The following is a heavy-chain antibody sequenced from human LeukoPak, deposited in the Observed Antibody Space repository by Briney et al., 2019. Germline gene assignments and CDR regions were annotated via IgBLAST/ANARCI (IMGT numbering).Heavy chain of an antibody. CDR1: GFTFSNYW. J-gene: IGHJ5*02. V-gene: IGHV3-74*01. D-gene: IGHD1-1*01. CDR2: INEDASSI. CDR3: VRDLLRVCPPEDDFDH. Sequence: TGGSLRLSCAASGFTFSNYWMHWVRQAPGKGLEGGSSINEDASSISYADSVKVRFTISRDNAKNTVSLQMSSLRAEDKAVYYCVRDLLRVCPPEDDFDHWGQGTLVTVSS.